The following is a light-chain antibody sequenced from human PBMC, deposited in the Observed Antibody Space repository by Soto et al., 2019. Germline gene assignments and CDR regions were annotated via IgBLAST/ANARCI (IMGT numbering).Light chain of an antibody. J-gene: IGLJ2*01. V-gene: IGLV1-44*01. Sequence: QSVLTQPPSASATPGQGVTISCSGGSSNIGANTVSWYQVVPGAAPKLLIHTNNRRPSGVPDRFSGSKSGTSASLAISGLQSEDEADYYCASWDDSLHGVTFGGGTKLTVL. CDR2: TNN. CDR1: SSNIGANT. CDR3: ASWDDSLHGVT.